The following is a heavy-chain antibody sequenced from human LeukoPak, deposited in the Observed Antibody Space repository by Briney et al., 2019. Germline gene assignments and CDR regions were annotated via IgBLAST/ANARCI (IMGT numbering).Heavy chain of an antibody. CDR1: GGSFSGYY. V-gene: IGHV4-34*01. J-gene: IGHJ5*02. D-gene: IGHD2-2*01. CDR3: ARSRRRVVVPAALVPWFDP. Sequence: SETLSLTCAVYGGSFSGYYWSWIRQPPGKGLEWIGEINHSGSTNYNPSLKSRVTISVDTSKNQFSLKLSSVTAADTAVYYCARSRRRVVVPAALVPWFDPWGQGTLVTVSS. CDR2: INHSGST.